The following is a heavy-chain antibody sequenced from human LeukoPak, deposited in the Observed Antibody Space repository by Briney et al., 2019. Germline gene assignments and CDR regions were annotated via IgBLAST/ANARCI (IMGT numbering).Heavy chain of an antibody. CDR3: ARSLGFGELFPNWFDP. Sequence: PSQTLSLTCTVSGGSISSGSYYWSWIRQPAGKGLEWIGRIYTSGSTSYNPSLKSRITISVDTSKNQFSLKLSSVTAADTAVYYCARSLGFGELFPNWFDPWGQGTLVTVSS. V-gene: IGHV4-61*02. CDR1: GGSISSGSYY. J-gene: IGHJ5*02. D-gene: IGHD3-10*01. CDR2: IYTSGST.